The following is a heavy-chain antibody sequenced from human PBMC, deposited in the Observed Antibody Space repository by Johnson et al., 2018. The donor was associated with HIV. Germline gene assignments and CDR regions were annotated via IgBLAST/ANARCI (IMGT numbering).Heavy chain of an antibody. CDR1: GFTFSSYW. CDR2: IYSGGST. Sequence: VQLVESGGGLVQPGGSLRLSCAASGFTFSSYWMSWVRQAPGKGLEWVSVIYSGGSTYYADSAKGRFTISRDNSKNTLYLQMNSLRAEDTAVYYCARGEGSGWHLAGAFDIWGQGTMVTVSS. D-gene: IGHD6-19*01. J-gene: IGHJ3*02. V-gene: IGHV3-66*02. CDR3: ARGEGSGWHLAGAFDI.